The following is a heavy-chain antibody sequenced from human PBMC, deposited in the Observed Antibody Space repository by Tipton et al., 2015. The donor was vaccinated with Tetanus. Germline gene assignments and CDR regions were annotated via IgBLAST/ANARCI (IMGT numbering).Heavy chain of an antibody. V-gene: IGHV4-39*02. CDR3: ARHLYGYWFDP. J-gene: IGHJ5*02. CDR2: IYFEGST. CDR1: GGPISDKKYY. Sequence: TLSLTCTVSGGPISDKKYYWGWIRQAPGKGLEWIASIYFEGSTYYSPSLKSRITIDVDTSQNLFSLRLTSVTAADTATYYCARHLYGYWFDPWGQGALVTVSS. D-gene: IGHD2/OR15-2a*01.